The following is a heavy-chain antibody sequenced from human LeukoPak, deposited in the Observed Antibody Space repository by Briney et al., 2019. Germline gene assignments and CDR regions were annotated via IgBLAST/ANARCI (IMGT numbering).Heavy chain of an antibody. D-gene: IGHD2-15*01. CDR3: ARYISLGYCSGGSCYSPRMDV. CDR1: GGSISSYY. Sequence: SETLSLTCTVSGGSISSYYWSWIRQPAGKGLEWIGRIYTSGSTNYNPSLKSRVTMSVDTSKNQFSLKLSSVTAADTAVYYCARYISLGYCSGGSCYSPRMDVWGQGATVTVSS. CDR2: IYTSGST. V-gene: IGHV4-4*07. J-gene: IGHJ6*02.